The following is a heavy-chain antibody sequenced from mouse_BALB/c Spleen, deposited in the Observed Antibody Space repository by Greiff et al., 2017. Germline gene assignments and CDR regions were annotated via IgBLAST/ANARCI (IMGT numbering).Heavy chain of an antibody. Sequence: EVKVEESGGGLVQPGGSLRLSCATSGFTFTDYYMSWVRQPPGKALEWLGFIRNKANGYTTEYSASVKGRFTISRDNSQSILYLQMNTLRAEDSATYYCARDKPDLVLQKTVYFDYWGQGTTLTVSS. J-gene: IGHJ2*01. CDR1: GFTFTDYY. CDR2: IRNKANGYTT. CDR3: ARDKPDLVLQKTVYFDY. D-gene: IGHD1-1*01. V-gene: IGHV7-3*02.